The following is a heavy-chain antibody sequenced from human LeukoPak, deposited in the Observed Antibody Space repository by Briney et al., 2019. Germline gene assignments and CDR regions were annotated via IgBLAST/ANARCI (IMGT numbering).Heavy chain of an antibody. D-gene: IGHD6-13*01. Sequence: ASVKVSCKASGYIFTSYYIHWVRQAPGQGLEWMGIINPSGGSTSYAQKFQGRVTMTRDTSTSTVYIELSSLRSEDTAVYYCARDPNLYSSSWYWIDYWGQGTLVTVPS. CDR2: INPSGGST. CDR3: ARDPNLYSSSWYWIDY. J-gene: IGHJ4*02. CDR1: GYIFTSYY. V-gene: IGHV1-46*01.